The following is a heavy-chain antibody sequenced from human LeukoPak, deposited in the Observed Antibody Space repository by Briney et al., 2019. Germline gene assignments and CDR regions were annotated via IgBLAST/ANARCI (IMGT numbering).Heavy chain of an antibody. CDR3: ARGYCSSTSCYAWYFDL. Sequence: PSETLSLTCTVSGGSISSGSYYWSWIRQPAGKGLEWIGRIYTSGSTNYNPSLKSRVTISVDTSKNQFSLKLSSVTAADTAVYYCARGYCSSTSCYAWYFDLWGRGTLVTVSS. CDR2: IYTSGST. V-gene: IGHV4-61*02. D-gene: IGHD2-2*01. J-gene: IGHJ2*01. CDR1: GGSISSGSYY.